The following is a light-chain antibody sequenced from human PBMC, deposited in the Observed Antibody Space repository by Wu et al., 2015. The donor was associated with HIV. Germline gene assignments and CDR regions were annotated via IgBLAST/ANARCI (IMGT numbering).Light chain of an antibody. CDR2: DAS. J-gene: IGKJ1*01. Sequence: EVVMTQSPATLSVSPGEGATLSCRASQSVRTNLAWYQRKPDQPPRLVIYDASSRATGIPARFSGSGSGAAFTLTISTLQSEDSAVYYCGQYNTWPTFG. CDR3: GQYNTWPT. CDR1: QSVRTN. V-gene: IGKV3-15*01.